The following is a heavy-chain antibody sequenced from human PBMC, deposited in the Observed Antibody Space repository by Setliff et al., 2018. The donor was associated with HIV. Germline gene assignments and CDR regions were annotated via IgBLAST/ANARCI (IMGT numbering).Heavy chain of an antibody. J-gene: IGHJ4*02. CDR2: INPSGGST. CDR1: GYTFTSYY. D-gene: IGHD1-26*01. V-gene: IGHV1-46*01. Sequence: VASVKVSCKASGYTFTSYYMHWVRQAPGHGLEWMGIINPSGGSTSYAQKFQGRVTMTRDTSTSTVYMELSSLRSEDTAVYYCGRDMEGWSGSYGGSFDYWGQGTLVTVSS. CDR3: GRDMEGWSGSYGGSFDY.